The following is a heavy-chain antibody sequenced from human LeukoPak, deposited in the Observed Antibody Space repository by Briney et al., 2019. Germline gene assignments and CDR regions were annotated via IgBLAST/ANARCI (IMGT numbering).Heavy chain of an antibody. Sequence: QPGGSLRLSCAASGFTFSSYSMNWVRQAPGKGLEWVSSISSSSSYIYYADPVKGRFTISRDNAKNSLYLQMNSLRAEDTAVYYCARAAGRYYFDYWGQGTLVTVSS. CDR3: ARAAGRYYFDY. CDR1: GFTFSSYS. J-gene: IGHJ4*02. D-gene: IGHD6-19*01. V-gene: IGHV3-21*01. CDR2: ISSSSSYI.